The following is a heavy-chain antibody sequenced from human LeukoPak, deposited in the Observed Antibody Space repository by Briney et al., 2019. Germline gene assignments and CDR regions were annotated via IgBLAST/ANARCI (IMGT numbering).Heavy chain of an antibody. Sequence: SETLSLTCTVSGGSISSYYWSWIRQPPGKGLEWIGYIYYSGSTNYNPSLKSRVTISVDTSKNQFSLKLSSVTAADTAVYYCARGWQYNWGHLGWFEPWGQGTLGTVSS. D-gene: IGHD1-20*01. CDR2: IYYSGST. V-gene: IGHV4-59*01. J-gene: IGHJ5*01. CDR1: GGSISSYY. CDR3: ARGWQYNWGHLGWFEP.